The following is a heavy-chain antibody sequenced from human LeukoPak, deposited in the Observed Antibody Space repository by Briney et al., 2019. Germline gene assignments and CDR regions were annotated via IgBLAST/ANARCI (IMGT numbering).Heavy chain of an antibody. CDR3: AREYSSSWYWGNSAFDI. Sequence: SETLSLTCTVSGGSISSSGYYWGWVRQPPGKGLEWIGRIYTSGSTNYNPSLKSRVTMSVDTSKNQFSLKLSSVTAADTAVYYCAREYSSSWYWGNSAFDIWGQGTMVTVSS. V-gene: IGHV4-39*07. CDR2: IYTSGST. CDR1: GGSISSSGYY. D-gene: IGHD6-13*01. J-gene: IGHJ3*02.